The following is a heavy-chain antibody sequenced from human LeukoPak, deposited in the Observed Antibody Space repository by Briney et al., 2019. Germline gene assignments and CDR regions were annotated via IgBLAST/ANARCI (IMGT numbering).Heavy chain of an antibody. J-gene: IGHJ3*02. CDR2: ISSSSSYI. CDR3: ARDFDSSGYYPI. CDR1: GFTFSSYS. D-gene: IGHD3-22*01. Sequence: GGSLRLSCAASGFTFSSYSMTWVRQAPGRGLEWVSSISSSSSYIYYADSVKGRFTISRDNAKNSLYLQMNSLRAEDTAVYYCARDFDSSGYYPIWGQGTMVTVSS. V-gene: IGHV3-21*01.